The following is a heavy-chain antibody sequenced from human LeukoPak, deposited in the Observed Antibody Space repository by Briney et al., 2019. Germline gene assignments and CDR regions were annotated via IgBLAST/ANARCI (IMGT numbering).Heavy chain of an antibody. J-gene: IGHJ5*02. CDR1: GYTFTSYG. CDR3: ARDRQRVVVVAATPNWFDP. V-gene: IGHV1-18*04. D-gene: IGHD2-15*01. Sequence: ASVKVSCKASGYTFTSYGISWVRQAPGQGLEGMGWMSAYNGKTNYAQKLQGRVTMTTDTSTSTAYMELRSLRSDDTAVYYCARDRQRVVVVAATPNWFDPWGQGTLVTVSS. CDR2: MSAYNGKT.